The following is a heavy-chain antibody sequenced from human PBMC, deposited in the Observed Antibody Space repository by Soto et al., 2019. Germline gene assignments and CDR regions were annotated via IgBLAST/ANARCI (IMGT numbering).Heavy chain of an antibody. J-gene: IGHJ3*02. CDR1: GGSISSGDYY. Sequence: PSETLSLTCTVSGGSISSGDYYWSWIRQPPGKGLEWIGYIYYSGSTYYNPSLKSRVTISVDTSKNQFSLKLSSVTAADTAVYYCARDHVELVRAFDIWGQGTMVTVSS. CDR2: IYYSGST. CDR3: ARDHVELVRAFDI. V-gene: IGHV4-30-4*01. D-gene: IGHD6-6*01.